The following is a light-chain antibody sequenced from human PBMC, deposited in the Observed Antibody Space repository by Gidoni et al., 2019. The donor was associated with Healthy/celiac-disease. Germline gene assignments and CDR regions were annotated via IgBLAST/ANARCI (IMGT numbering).Light chain of an antibody. V-gene: IGKV3-20*01. CDR3: QQYGSSPRLT. CDR2: GAS. J-gene: IGKJ4*01. CDR1: QSVSSSY. Sequence: EIVLTQSPGTLSLSPGERATLACRASQSVSSSYLAWYQQKPGQAHRLLIYGASRRATGIPDRFSGSGSGTDFTLTISRLEPEDFAVYYCQQYGSSPRLTFXGXTKVEIK.